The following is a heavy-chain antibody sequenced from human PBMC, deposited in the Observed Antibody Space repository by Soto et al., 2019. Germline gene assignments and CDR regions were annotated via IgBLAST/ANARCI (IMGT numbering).Heavy chain of an antibody. CDR3: AKEMTSGSRLAFDY. CDR1: GFTFSSYA. J-gene: IGHJ4*02. D-gene: IGHD2-15*01. CDR2: ITGDGDTT. V-gene: IGHV3-23*01. Sequence: EVQLLESGGGLLQPGGSLRLSCAASGFTFSSYALNWVRQAPGKGLEWVSGITGDGDTTFYAGSVKRRFTISRDNSRNTVYLQMNSVRAEDAAVYYCAKEMTSGSRLAFDYWGQGTLVTVSS.